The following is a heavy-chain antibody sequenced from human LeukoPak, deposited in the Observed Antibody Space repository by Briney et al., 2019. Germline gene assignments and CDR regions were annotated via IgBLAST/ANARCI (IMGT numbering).Heavy chain of an antibody. CDR2: IIPILGIA. CDR3: ASSITMIVVAPFDY. J-gene: IGHJ4*02. V-gene: IGHV1-69*04. Sequence: RASVKVSCKASGYTFTSYAMNWVRQAPGQGLEWMGRIIPILGIANYAQKFQGRVTITADKSTSTAYMELSSLRSEDTAVYYCASSITMIVVAPFDYWGQGTLVTVSS. CDR1: GYTFTSYA. D-gene: IGHD3-22*01.